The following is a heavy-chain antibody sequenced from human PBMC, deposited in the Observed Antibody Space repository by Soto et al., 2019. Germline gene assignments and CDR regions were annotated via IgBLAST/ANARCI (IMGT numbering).Heavy chain of an antibody. CDR1: GDIVSRDSAS. V-gene: IGHV6-1*01. CDR2: TFYRSTWYY. CDR3: VSELRVVPGTRGPFDL. D-gene: IGHD6-19*01. Sequence: SQTLSLTCAISGDIVSRDSASCMLIVQSPSRGLECLGRTFYRSTWYYDYASSVRSRMTINTDTAKNQFSLQLTSVTAEDTAVYYCVSELRVVPGTRGPFDLWGQGTRVTVSS. J-gene: IGHJ4*02.